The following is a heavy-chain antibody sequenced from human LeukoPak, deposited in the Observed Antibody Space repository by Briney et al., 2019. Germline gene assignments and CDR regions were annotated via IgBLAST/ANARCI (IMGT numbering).Heavy chain of an antibody. CDR3: ARSGFDDAFDI. Sequence: ASVKVSCKASGYIFSSHDINWVRQATGQGLEWMGWMNPNSGHTGYAQKFQGRITLTRDTATSTAYMELSSLRSEDTAVYYCARSGFDDAFDIWGQGTMVTVSS. J-gene: IGHJ3*02. CDR1: GYIFSSHD. V-gene: IGHV1-8*01. CDR2: MNPNSGHT. D-gene: IGHD5-12*01.